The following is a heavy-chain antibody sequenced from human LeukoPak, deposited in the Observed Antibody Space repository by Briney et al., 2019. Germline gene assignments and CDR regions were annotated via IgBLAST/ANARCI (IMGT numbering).Heavy chain of an antibody. CDR2: IQSDGSST. J-gene: IGHJ4*02. Sequence: GGSLRLSCAASGFTGSSYWMDWVRQAPGKGLVWVSRIQSDGSSTTYADSVKGRFTISRDNAKNTLYLQMNSLRAEDTAVYFCARNLYCSSTSCPIDYWGQGTLVTVSS. CDR3: ARNLYCSSTSCPIDY. CDR1: GFTGSSYW. D-gene: IGHD2-2*01. V-gene: IGHV3-74*01.